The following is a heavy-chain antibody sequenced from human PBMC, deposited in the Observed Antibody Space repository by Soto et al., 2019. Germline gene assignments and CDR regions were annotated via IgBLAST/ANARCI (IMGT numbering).Heavy chain of an antibody. CDR1: GGTSSSYT. CDR2: IIPMFGFA. V-gene: IGHV1-69*02. Sequence: QVQLVQSGAEVKQPGSSVKVSCTASGGTSSSYTISWVRQAPGQGLEWMGRIIPMFGFAKYAQKFQGRVNITADRSSKTAYMELSSLSSEDTAVYYCTRGTPVPTYFFDYWGPGTLLSVSS. D-gene: IGHD3-16*01. CDR3: TRGTPVPTYFFDY. J-gene: IGHJ4*02.